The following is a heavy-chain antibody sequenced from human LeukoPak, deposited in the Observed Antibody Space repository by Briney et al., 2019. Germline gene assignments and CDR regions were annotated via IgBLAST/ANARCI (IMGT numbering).Heavy chain of an antibody. CDR2: LYSGSDT. CDR3: ARVGDHFHWFLDL. D-gene: IGHD2-21*01. V-gene: IGHV3-53*01. Sequence: PGGSLTLSCAASGFSVSTNYMNWVRQAPGKGLEWVSILYSGSDTYYSDSVKGRFTISRDDSKNILFLHMTSLKAEDTAIYYCARVGDHFHWFLDLWGRGTLATVSS. J-gene: IGHJ2*01. CDR1: GFSVSTNY.